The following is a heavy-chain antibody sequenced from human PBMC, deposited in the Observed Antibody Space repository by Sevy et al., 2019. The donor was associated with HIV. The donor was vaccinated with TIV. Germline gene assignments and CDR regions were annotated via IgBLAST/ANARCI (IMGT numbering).Heavy chain of an antibody. V-gene: IGHV1-18*01. Sequence: ASVKVSCKASGYIFYNYGISWVRQAPGQGLEWMGWISVYNGNTNYAQKLQDRVTLTTDTSTTTAYMELRSLRSDDTAVYYCARECSGGLCSFDYGGQGALVTVSS. CDR1: GYIFYNYG. D-gene: IGHD2-15*01. J-gene: IGHJ4*02. CDR3: ARECSGGLCSFDY. CDR2: ISVYNGNT.